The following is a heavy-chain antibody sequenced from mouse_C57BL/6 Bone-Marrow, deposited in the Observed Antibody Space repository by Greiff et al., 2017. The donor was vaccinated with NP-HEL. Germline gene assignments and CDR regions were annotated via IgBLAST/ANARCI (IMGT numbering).Heavy chain of an antibody. D-gene: IGHD1-1*01. J-gene: IGHJ2*01. V-gene: IGHV1-64*01. CDR2: IHPNSGST. Sequence: QVQLQQSGAELVKPGASVKLSCKASGYTFTSYWMHWVKQRPGQGLEWIGMIHPNSGSTNYNEKFKSKATLTVDKSSSTAYMQLSSLTSEDSADYYGTRTTVVATREYWGQGTTLTVSS. CDR3: TRTTVVATREY. CDR1: GYTFTSYW.